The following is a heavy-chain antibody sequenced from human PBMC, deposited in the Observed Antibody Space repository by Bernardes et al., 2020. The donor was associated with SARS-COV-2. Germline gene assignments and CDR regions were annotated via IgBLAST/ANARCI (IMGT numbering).Heavy chain of an antibody. CDR3: AKDTVRGARHIDY. CDR2: ISYDGSNK. CDR1: GFTFRSYG. D-gene: IGHD3-16*01. Sequence: GGSLRLSCAASGFTFRSYGMHWVRQAPGKGLEWVAVISYDGSNKYYADSVKGRFTISRDNSKTTLYLQMNSLRAEDTAVYYCAKDTVRGARHIDYWGKGTLVTVA. V-gene: IGHV3-30*18. J-gene: IGHJ4*02.